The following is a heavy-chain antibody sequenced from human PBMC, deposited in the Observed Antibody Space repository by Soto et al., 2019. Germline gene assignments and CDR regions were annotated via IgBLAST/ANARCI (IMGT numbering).Heavy chain of an antibody. CDR2: IIPIFGTA. V-gene: IGHV1-69*01. CDR3: ARDSSLVTDDDGGHYGMDV. CDR1: GGTFSSYA. J-gene: IGHJ6*02. Sequence: QVQLVQSGAEVKKPGSSVKVSCKASGGTFSSYAISWVRQAPGQGLEWMGGIIPIFGTAHYAQKFQGRVTITADESTSTAYMELSSLRSEDTAVYYCARDSSLVTDDDGGHYGMDVWGQGTTVTVSS. D-gene: IGHD3-16*01.